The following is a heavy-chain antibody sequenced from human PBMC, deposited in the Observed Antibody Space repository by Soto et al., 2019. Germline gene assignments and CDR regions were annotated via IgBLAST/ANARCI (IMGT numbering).Heavy chain of an antibody. D-gene: IGHD3-9*01. CDR3: ASGTDITWDLDC. Sequence: AAETLCLTCTVSVGSISVYIWSWVRQPPGKGLEWIGYIDSRGSTNYNPSLTTRVTISLDTSKNQASLKMTSVTPADTAVYFCASGTDITWDLDCWGQGTMVTVSS. CDR1: VGSISVYI. CDR2: IDSRGST. J-gene: IGHJ4*02. V-gene: IGHV4-59*13.